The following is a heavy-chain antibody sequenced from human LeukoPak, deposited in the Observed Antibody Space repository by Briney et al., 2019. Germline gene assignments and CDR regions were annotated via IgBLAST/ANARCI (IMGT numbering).Heavy chain of an antibody. CDR2: ISSSRSYI. CDR3: ASHRAWFGELLPTDY. Sequence: GGSLRLSCAASGFTFSSYSMNWVRQAPGKGVEWVSSISSSRSYIYYADSVKGRFTISRDNAKKSLYLQMNSLRAEDTAVYYCASHRAWFGELLPTDYWGQGTLVTVSS. D-gene: IGHD3-10*01. CDR1: GFTFSSYS. V-gene: IGHV3-21*01. J-gene: IGHJ4*02.